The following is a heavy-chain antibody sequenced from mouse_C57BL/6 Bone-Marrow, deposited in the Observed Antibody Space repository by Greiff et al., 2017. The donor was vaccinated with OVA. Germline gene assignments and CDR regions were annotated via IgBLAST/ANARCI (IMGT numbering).Heavy chain of an antibody. J-gene: IGHJ2*01. D-gene: IGHD1-1*01. CDR3: ARLLLLGRDY. V-gene: IGHV1-64*01. CDR1: GYTFTSYW. Sequence: QVQLKQPGAELVKPGASVKLSCKASGYTFTSYWMHWVKQRPGQGLEWIGMIHPNSGSTNYNEKFKSKATLTVDKSSSTAYMQLSSLTSEDSAVYYCARLLLLGRDYWGQGTTLTVSS. CDR2: IHPNSGST.